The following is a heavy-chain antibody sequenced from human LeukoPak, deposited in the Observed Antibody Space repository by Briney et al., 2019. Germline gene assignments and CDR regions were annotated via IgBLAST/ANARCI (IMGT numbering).Heavy chain of an antibody. J-gene: IGHJ4*02. D-gene: IGHD3-22*01. V-gene: IGHV3-21*01. Sequence: GGSLRLSCAASGFTFSSYSMSWVRQAPGKGLEWVSSISSSSSYIYYADSVKGRFTIPRDNAKNSLYLQMNSLRAEDTAVYYCARGRQWLSAYWGQGTLVTVSS. CDR2: ISSSSSYI. CDR3: ARGRQWLSAY. CDR1: GFTFSSYS.